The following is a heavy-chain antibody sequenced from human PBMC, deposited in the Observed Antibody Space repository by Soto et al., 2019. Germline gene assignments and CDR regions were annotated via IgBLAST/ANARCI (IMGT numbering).Heavy chain of an antibody. V-gene: IGHV5-51*01. CDR3: ARGYCTATICDPWFGR. Sequence: GESLKISCQGSGYAFSSYWIAWVRQMPGKGLEWMGIIYPGDSDTRYSPSFQGQVTISVDKSITTAYLQWSSLKASDTAMYYCARGYCTATICDPWFGRWGQGTLVTVSS. CDR2: IYPGDSDT. D-gene: IGHD2-8*02. CDR1: GYAFSSYW. J-gene: IGHJ5*02.